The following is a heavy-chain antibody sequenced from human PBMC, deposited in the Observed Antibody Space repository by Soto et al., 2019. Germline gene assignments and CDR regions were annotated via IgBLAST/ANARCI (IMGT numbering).Heavy chain of an antibody. Sequence: PSLTCTVSGESLSSGGHYLSWIRQHPGKGLEWIGHIYDSVNTYYSPSLSSRVTISADMSKNQFSLKLRYVTAADTAVYYCERVDHRGYLAILTDYWGQGTLVTVSS. J-gene: IGHJ4*02. CDR3: ERVDHRGYLAILTDY. V-gene: IGHV4-31*03. CDR1: GESLSSGGHY. CDR2: IYDSVNT. D-gene: IGHD3-3*02.